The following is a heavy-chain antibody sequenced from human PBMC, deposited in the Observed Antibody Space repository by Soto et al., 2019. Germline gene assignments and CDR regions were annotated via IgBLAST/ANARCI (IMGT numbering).Heavy chain of an antibody. J-gene: IGHJ5*02. CDR3: ARHRGPMVRGVISNWFDP. Sequence: QLQLQESGPGLVKPSETLSLTCTVSGGSISSSSYYWGWIRQPPGKGLEWIGSISYSGSTYYNPSPRSRVTLSVDKSKNQFYLKLSSVTAADTAVYYCARHRGPMVRGVISNWFDPWGQGTLVTVSS. V-gene: IGHV4-39*01. D-gene: IGHD3-10*01. CDR1: GGSISSSSYY. CDR2: ISYSGST.